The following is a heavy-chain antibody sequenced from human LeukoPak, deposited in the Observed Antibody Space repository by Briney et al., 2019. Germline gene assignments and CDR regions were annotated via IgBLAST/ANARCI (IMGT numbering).Heavy chain of an antibody. CDR3: AGPAAAAVFDY. V-gene: IGHV4-59*08. Sequence: SETLSLTCTVSGGSISSYYWSWIRQPPGKGLEWIGYIYYSGSTNYNPSLKSRVTISVDTSKNQFSLKLSSVTAADTAVYYCAGPAAAAVFDYWGQGTLVTVSS. J-gene: IGHJ4*02. CDR2: IYYSGST. CDR1: GGSISSYY. D-gene: IGHD2-2*01.